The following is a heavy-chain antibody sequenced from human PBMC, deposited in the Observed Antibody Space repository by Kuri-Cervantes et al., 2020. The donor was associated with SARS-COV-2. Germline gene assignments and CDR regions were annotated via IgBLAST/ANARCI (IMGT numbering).Heavy chain of an antibody. CDR1: GFTFNDYA. D-gene: IGHD2-2*02. CDR2: ITSSSNYR. Sequence: GESLQISCAASGFTFNDYAMTWSRQSPGKGLEWVTAITSSSNYRSYTDSVKGRFTISRDNAKRSLYLEMHSLGDEDTAVYYGARDPHILDSWGQGTLVTVSS. V-gene: IGHV3-21*01. J-gene: IGHJ4*02. CDR3: ARDPHILDS.